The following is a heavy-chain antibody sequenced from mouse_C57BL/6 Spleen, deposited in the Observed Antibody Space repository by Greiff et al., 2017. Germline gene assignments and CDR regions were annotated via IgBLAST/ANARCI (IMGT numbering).Heavy chain of an antibody. J-gene: IGHJ2*01. D-gene: IGHD1-1*01. CDR3: ARDGSSREDY. CDR2: IHPNSGST. Sequence: QVQLQQPGAELVQPGASVKLSCKASGYTFTSYWMHWVKQRPGQGLEWIGMIHPNSGSTNYNEKFKSKATLPVDKSSSTAYMQLSSLTSADSAVXYCARDGSSREDYWGQGTTLTVSS. V-gene: IGHV1-64*01. CDR1: GYTFTSYW.